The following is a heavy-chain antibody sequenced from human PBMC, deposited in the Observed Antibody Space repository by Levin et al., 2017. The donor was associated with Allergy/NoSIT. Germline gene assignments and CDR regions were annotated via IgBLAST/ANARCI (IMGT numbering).Heavy chain of an antibody. CDR3: AKDPHNWNHVFWYCDL. D-gene: IGHD1-14*01. V-gene: IGHV3-23*01. CDR1: GFTFSSYA. J-gene: IGHJ2*01. Sequence: GESLKISCAASGFTFSSYAMSWVRQAPGKGLEWVSSISGSGGSTYYADSVKGRFTISRDNSKNTLFLQMNSLRVEDTAVYYCAKDPHNWNHVFWYCDLWGRGTVVTVSS. CDR2: ISGSGGST.